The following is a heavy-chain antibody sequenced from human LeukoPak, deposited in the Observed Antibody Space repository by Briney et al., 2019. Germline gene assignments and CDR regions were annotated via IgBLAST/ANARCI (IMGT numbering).Heavy chain of an antibody. D-gene: IGHD3-22*01. V-gene: IGHV3-11*01. J-gene: IGHJ4*02. CDR3: ARDLYYDSSGYYSRY. CDR1: GFTFSDYY. Sequence: PGRSLRLSCAASGFTFSDYYMSWIRQAPGKGLEWVSYISSSGSTIYYADSVKGRFTISRDNAKNSLYLQMNSLRAEDTAVYYCARDLYYDSSGYYSRYWGQGTLVTVSS. CDR2: ISSSGSTI.